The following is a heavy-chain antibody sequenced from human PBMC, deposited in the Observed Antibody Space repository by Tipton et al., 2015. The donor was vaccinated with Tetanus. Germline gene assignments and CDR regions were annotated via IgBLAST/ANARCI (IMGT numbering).Heavy chain of an antibody. J-gene: IGHJ4*02. CDR3: AREDGGPTLDYFDS. CDR2: INHSGSA. CDR1: GVSLTDYY. D-gene: IGHD3-16*01. V-gene: IGHV4-34*01. Sequence: TLSLTCTVSGVSLTDYYWTWIRQPPGKGLEWIGEINHSGSAKYIPSLKSRATISVDTSKNQFSLNLSSVTAADTAVYYCAREDGGPTLDYFDSWGQGALVIVSS.